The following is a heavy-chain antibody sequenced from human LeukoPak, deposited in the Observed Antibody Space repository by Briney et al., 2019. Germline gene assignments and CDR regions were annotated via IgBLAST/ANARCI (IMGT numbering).Heavy chain of an antibody. D-gene: IGHD3-3*01. CDR2: LSSSGAT. CDR1: GGSISTYY. Sequence: SETLSLTCTVSGGSISTYYWSWIRQPAGKGLEWIGRLSSSGATNYNTSLKSRVTMSVDTSTNQLSLNLTSVTAADTAVYYCAREVSGSDYYRAYDYWGQGTLVTVSS. J-gene: IGHJ4*02. V-gene: IGHV4-4*07. CDR3: AREVSGSDYYRAYDY.